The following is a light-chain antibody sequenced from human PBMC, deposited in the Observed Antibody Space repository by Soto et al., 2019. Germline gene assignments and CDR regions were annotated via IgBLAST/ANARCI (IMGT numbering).Light chain of an antibody. CDR3: QQFRSFPIT. J-gene: IGKJ5*01. V-gene: IGKV1-9*01. Sequence: IQLTQSPSSLSASVGDRVTITCRASQGINTFLAWYQQKPGKAPKLLIYAASTLQSGVPSRFSGSGSGTEFTLTISSLQPEDFATYYCQQFRSFPITFGQGTRLEIK. CDR2: AAS. CDR1: QGINTF.